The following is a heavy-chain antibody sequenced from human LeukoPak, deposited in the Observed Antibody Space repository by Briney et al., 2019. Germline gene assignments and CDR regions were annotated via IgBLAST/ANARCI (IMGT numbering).Heavy chain of an antibody. Sequence: SVKVSCKASGYTFTDYYLHWVRQAPGQGLEWMGRIIPILGIANYAQKFQGRVTITADKSTSTAYMELSSLRSEDTAVYYCARGPSYCGGDCYFLDYWGQGTLVTVSS. CDR3: ARGPSYCGGDCYFLDY. CDR2: IIPILGIA. J-gene: IGHJ4*02. CDR1: GYTFTDYY. D-gene: IGHD2-21*02. V-gene: IGHV1-69*04.